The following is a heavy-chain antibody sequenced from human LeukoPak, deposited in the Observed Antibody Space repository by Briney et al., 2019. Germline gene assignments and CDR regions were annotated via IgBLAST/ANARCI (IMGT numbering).Heavy chain of an antibody. CDR3: ALVPAGPRGHWFDP. D-gene: IGHD2-2*01. V-gene: IGHV1-18*01. CDR1: GYTFTSYG. CDR2: ISAYNGNT. Sequence: ASVTVSFKASGYTFTSYGISWVRQAPGQGLEWVGWISAYNGNTNYAQKLQGRVTMTTDTSTSTAYMELRSLRSDDTAVYYCALVPAGPRGHWFDPWGQGTLVTVSS. J-gene: IGHJ5*02.